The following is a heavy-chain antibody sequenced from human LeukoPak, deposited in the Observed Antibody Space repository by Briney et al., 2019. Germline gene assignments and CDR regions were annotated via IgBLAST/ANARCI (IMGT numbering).Heavy chain of an antibody. J-gene: IGHJ5*02. CDR2: IYYSGST. CDR1: GGSISSSSYY. D-gene: IGHD3-10*01. Sequence: SETLSLTCTVSGGSISSSSYYWGWIRQPPGKGLEWIGSIYYSGSTYYNPSLKSRVTISVDTSKNQFSLKLSSVTAADTAVYYCARLGRVPGWFDPWGQGTLVTVSS. V-gene: IGHV4-39*01. CDR3: ARLGRVPGWFDP.